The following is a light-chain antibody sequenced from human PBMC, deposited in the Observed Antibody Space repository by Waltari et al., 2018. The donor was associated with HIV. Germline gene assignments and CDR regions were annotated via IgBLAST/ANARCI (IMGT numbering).Light chain of an antibody. Sequence: EIVLTQSPGTLSLSSGERVTLSCRAIQSVAGNHLAWYQQRTGQGPRLLSYDTYRRATGIPDRFSGSGSGTDFTLTIGSLEPEDFAVYYCQQYGTSVTFGQGTRLEIK. CDR3: QQYGTSVT. V-gene: IGKV3-20*01. CDR2: DTY. J-gene: IGKJ5*01. CDR1: QSVAGNH.